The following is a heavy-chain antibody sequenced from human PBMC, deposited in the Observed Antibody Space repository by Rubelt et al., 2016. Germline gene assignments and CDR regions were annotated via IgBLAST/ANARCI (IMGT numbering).Heavy chain of an antibody. CDR2: GNPNSGGT. CDR3: ARDSPTGGNNY. Sequence: RGNPNSGGTNYAQKFQGRVTMTRDTSISTAYMELSSLRSEDTAVYYCARDSPTGGNNYWGQGTLVTVSS. D-gene: IGHD4-23*01. V-gene: IGHV1-2*06. J-gene: IGHJ4*02.